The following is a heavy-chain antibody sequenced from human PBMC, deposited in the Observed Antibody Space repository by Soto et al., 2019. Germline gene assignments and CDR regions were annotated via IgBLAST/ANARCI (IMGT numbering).Heavy chain of an antibody. CDR2: INPNSGGT. CDR1: GYTFTGYY. J-gene: IGHJ6*02. CDR3: AAGSYYEYYYSGMDV. D-gene: IGHD1-26*01. Sequence: ASVKVSCKASGYTFTGYYMHWVRQAPGQGLEWMGWINPNSGGTNYAQKFQGRVTMTRDTSISTAYMELSRLRSDDTAVYYCAAGSYYEYYYSGMDVWGQGTTVTVSS. V-gene: IGHV1-2*02.